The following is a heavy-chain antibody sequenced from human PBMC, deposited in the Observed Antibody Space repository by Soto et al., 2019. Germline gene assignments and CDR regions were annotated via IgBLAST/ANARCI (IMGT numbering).Heavy chain of an antibody. CDR2: VYYSGPT. V-gene: IGHV4-59*01. Sequence: QVQLQQSGPGLVNPSETLSLTCSVSGDSISSYYYNWIRQSPGKGLEWIGYVYYSGPTNYNPSLKSRVTISVDTSRDEISLKLDSVTAADTAVYYCARSRLYSGYDDAFDIWGQGAMVTVS. CDR1: GDSISSYY. D-gene: IGHD5-12*01. CDR3: ARSRLYSGYDDAFDI. J-gene: IGHJ3*02.